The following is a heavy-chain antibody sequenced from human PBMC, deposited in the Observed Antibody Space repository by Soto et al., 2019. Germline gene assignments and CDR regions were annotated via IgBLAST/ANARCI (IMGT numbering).Heavy chain of an antibody. CDR1: GGSISSGGYS. CDR3: ARDRGYGGTYYFDY. CDR2: IYHSGST. V-gene: IGHV4-30-2*05. J-gene: IGHJ4*02. D-gene: IGHD1-26*01. Sequence: SETLSLTCAVSGGSISSGGYSWNWIRQPPGKGLEWIGYIYHSGSTSYNPSLKSRLTISVDTSKNQFSLKLSSVTAADTAVYYCARDRGYGGTYYFDYWGQGTLVTVSS.